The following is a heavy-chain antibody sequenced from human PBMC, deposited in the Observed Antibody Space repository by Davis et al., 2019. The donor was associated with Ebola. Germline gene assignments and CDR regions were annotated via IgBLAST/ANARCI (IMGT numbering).Heavy chain of an antibody. CDR3: AKGEVVPAALYYYYGMDV. CDR2: ISWNSGSI. CDR1: GFTFSSYS. D-gene: IGHD2-2*01. V-gene: IGHV3-9*01. J-gene: IGHJ6*02. Sequence: SLKISCAASGFTFSSYSMNWVRQAPGKGLEWVSGISWNSGSIGYADSVKGRFTISRDNAKNSLYLQMNSLRAEDTAVYYCAKGEVVPAALYYYYGMDVWGQGTTVTVSS.